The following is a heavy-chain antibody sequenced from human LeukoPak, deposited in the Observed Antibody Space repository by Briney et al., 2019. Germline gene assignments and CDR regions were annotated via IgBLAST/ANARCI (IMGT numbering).Heavy chain of an antibody. CDR1: GFTFSSYW. CDR3: ARGLSGYASSLGY. J-gene: IGHJ4*02. Sequence: GGSLRLSCAASGFTFSSYWMSWVRQAPGKGLEWVANIKQDGSEKYYVDSVKGRFTISRDNAKNTLYLQMNSLRAEDTAVYYCARGLSGYASSLGYWGQGTLVTVSA. CDR2: IKQDGSEK. D-gene: IGHD6-6*01. V-gene: IGHV3-7*01.